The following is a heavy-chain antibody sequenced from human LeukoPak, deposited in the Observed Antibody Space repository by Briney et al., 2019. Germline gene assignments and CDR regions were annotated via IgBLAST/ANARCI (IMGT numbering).Heavy chain of an antibody. V-gene: IGHV1-24*01. CDR3: ARGGYNFYGMDV. Sequence: ASVKVSCKVSAYTLTEISMHWVRQAPGKGLEWMGGFDPEDGERIYAQKFQGRVTMTEDTSTDTAYMELSSLGSEDTAIYYCARGGYNFYGMDVWGPGTTVTVSS. J-gene: IGHJ6*02. CDR2: FDPEDGER. CDR1: AYTLTEIS.